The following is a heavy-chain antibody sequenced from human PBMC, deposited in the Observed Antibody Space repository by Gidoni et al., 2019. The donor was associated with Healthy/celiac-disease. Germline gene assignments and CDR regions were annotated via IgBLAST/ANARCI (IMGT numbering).Heavy chain of an antibody. Sequence: QVQLQASCPGMVKPSDTLSLTCAVSGYSFSSGYSSGWIRPPPGQGLEWIGSIYHSGTTYYNPSLKSRVTISVDTSKNQFSLKLSAVTAADTAVYYCARGVYSTGVDYWGQGTLVTVSS. CDR2: IYHSGTT. D-gene: IGHD6-25*01. V-gene: IGHV4-38-2*01. CDR1: GYSFSSGYS. CDR3: ARGVYSTGVDY. J-gene: IGHJ4*02.